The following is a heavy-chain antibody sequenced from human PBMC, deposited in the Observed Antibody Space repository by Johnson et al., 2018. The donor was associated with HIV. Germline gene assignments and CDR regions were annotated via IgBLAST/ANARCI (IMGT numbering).Heavy chain of an antibody. D-gene: IGHD3-22*01. Sequence: VQLVESGGGVARPGGSLRLSCQASGFSFDEYDMSWVRQAPGKGLEWVSGINWNGATPGSADSVKGRFTISRDNAKNFLYLQMNMLRAEDTALYYCARDTYYYYTSGYLTRPRAFDVWGQGTMVTVSS. CDR3: ARDTYYYYTSGYLTRPRAFDV. CDR1: GFSFDEYD. J-gene: IGHJ3*01. V-gene: IGHV3-20*04. CDR2: INWNGATP.